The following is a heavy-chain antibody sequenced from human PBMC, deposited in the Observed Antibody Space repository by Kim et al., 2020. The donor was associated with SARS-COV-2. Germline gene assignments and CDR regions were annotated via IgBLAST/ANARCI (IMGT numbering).Heavy chain of an antibody. CDR3: AKLLDDIVVEGGAFDI. J-gene: IGHJ3*02. D-gene: IGHD2-2*01. CDR1: GFTFSSYA. V-gene: IGHV3-23*01. Sequence: GGSLRLSCAASGFTFSSYAMSWVRQAPGKGLEWVSAISGSGGSTYYADSVKGRFTISRDNSKNTLYLQMNSLRAEDTAVYYCAKLLDDIVVEGGAFDIWGQGTMVTVSS. CDR2: ISGSGGST.